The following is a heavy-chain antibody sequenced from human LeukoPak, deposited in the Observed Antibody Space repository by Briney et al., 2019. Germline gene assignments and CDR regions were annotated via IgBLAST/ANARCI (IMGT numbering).Heavy chain of an antibody. CDR2: VSYSGTT. V-gene: IGHV4-31*03. J-gene: IGHJ3*02. D-gene: IGHD3-3*01. CDR1: GGSVTSGSYY. CDR3: ARGRHDFWSGADAFDI. Sequence: SETLSLTCTVSGGSVTSGSYYWSWIRQHPGKGLEWIGYVSYSGTTYYHPSLKNRVTISLDTSKNQFSLKLSSVTAADTAVYYCARGRHDFWSGADAFDIWGQGTMVTVSS.